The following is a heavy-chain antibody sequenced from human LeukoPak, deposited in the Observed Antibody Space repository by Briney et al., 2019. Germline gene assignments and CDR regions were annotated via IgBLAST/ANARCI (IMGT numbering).Heavy chain of an antibody. CDR1: GGSTSSSSYY. CDR2: IYYSGST. Sequence: ASETLSLTCTVSGGSTSSSSYYWGWIRQPPGKGLEWIGSIYYSGSTYYNPSLKSRVTISVDTSKNQFSLKLSSVTAADTAVYYCARHTYYDFWSGYHNYYGMDVWGQGTTVTVSS. J-gene: IGHJ6*02. CDR3: ARHTYYDFWSGYHNYYGMDV. D-gene: IGHD3-3*01. V-gene: IGHV4-39*01.